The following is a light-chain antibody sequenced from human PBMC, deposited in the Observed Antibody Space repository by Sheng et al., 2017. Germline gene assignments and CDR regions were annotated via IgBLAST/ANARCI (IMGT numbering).Light chain of an antibody. CDR1: QSVSSSF. CDR2: GAS. V-gene: IGKV3-20*01. J-gene: IGKJ2*03. CDR3: QQYDSSPYS. Sequence: EIVLTQSPGTLSLSPGERATLSCRASQSVSSSFLAWYHQKPGQAPRLLIYGASSRGPLASQTGSVAVGLGQTSLSPSAGWSLEDFAVYYCQQYDSSPYSFGQGTKLEIE.